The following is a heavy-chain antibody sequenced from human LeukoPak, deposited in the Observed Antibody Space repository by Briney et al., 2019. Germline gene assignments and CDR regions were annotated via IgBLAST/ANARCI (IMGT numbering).Heavy chain of an antibody. CDR3: ARVGSSSWYYFDY. CDR1: GGSISSSSYY. V-gene: IGHV4-39*07. Sequence: KPSETLSLTCTVSGGSISSSSYYWGWIRQPPGKGLEWIGSIYYSGSTYYNPSLKSRVTISVDTSKNQFSLKLSSVTAADTAVYYCARVGSSSWYYFDYWGQGTLVTVSS. D-gene: IGHD6-13*01. J-gene: IGHJ4*02. CDR2: IYYSGST.